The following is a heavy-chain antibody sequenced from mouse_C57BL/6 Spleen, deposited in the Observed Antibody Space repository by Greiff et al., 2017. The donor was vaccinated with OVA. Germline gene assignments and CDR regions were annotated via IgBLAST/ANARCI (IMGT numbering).Heavy chain of an antibody. CDR1: GYTFTSYW. CDR3: ASLTFAY. CDR2: IHPNSGST. Sequence: QVHVKQPGAELVKPGASVKLSCKASGYTFTSYWMHWVKQRPGQGLEWIGMIHPNSGSTNYNEKFKSKATLTVDKSSSTAYMQLSSLTSEDSAVYYCASLTFAYWGQGTLVTVSA. V-gene: IGHV1-64*01. D-gene: IGHD4-1*01. J-gene: IGHJ3*01.